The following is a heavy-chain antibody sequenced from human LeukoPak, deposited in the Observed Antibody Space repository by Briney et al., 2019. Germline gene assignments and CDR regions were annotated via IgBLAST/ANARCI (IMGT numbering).Heavy chain of an antibody. V-gene: IGHV3-48*01. CDR1: GFTFSSYS. CDR2: ISSSSSTI. CDR3: ARGLWFGELCAFDI. D-gene: IGHD3-10*01. Sequence: GGSLRLSCAASGFTFSSYSMNWVRQAPGKGLEWVSYISSSSSTIYYADSVKGRFTISGDNAKNSLYLQMNSLRAEDTAVYYCARGLWFGELCAFDIWGQGTMVTVSS. J-gene: IGHJ3*02.